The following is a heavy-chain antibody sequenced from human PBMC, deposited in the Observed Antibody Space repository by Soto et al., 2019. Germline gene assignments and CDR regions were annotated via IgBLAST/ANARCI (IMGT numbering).Heavy chain of an antibody. J-gene: IGHJ4*02. CDR2: THVSGDT. Sequence: QLQLQESGSGLVKPSQTLSLNCAVSGVSISDGGYSWSWIRQPPGKGLEWIGYTHVSGDTYYNPSLTGRVTLSVDRSRNQFSLNLRSMTAADTAVYYCDRSPFYGSKSHLDYWGQGPLVSDSS. CDR3: DRSPFYGSKSHLDY. V-gene: IGHV4-30-2*01. CDR1: GVSISDGGYS. D-gene: IGHD3-10*01.